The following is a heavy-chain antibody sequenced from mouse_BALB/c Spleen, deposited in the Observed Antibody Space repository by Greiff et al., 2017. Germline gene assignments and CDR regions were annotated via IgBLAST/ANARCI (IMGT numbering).Heavy chain of an antibody. CDR3: AKPDRYDVDWFAY. CDR1: GFSLTSYG. J-gene: IGHJ3*01. V-gene: IGHV2-3*01. Sequence: QVQLKESGPGLVAPSQSLSITCTVSGFSLTSYGVSWVRQPPGKGLEWLGVIWGDGSTNYHSALISRQSISKDNSKSQVFLKLNSLQTEDTATYYCAKPDRYDVDWFAYWGQGTLVTVSA. CDR2: IWGDGST. D-gene: IGHD2-14*01.